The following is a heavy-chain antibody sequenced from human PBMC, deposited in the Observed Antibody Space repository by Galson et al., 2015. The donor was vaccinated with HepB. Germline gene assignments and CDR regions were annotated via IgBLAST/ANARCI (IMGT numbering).Heavy chain of an antibody. CDR3: ARGSTGYYAED. CDR1: GGTFSSYT. CDR2: IIPILGIA. J-gene: IGHJ4*02. V-gene: IGHV1-69*02. Sequence: SVKVSCKASGGTFSSYTISWVRQAPGQGLEWMGRIIPILGIANYEQKFQGRVTITADKSTSTAYMELSSLRSEDTAVYYCARGSTGYYAEDWGQGTLVTVSS. D-gene: IGHD3-22*01.